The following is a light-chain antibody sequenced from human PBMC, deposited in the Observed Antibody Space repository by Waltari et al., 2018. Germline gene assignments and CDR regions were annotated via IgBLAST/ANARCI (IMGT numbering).Light chain of an antibody. CDR3: QHYLRLPVT. J-gene: IGKJ1*01. CDR1: QSVTRA. V-gene: IGKV3-20*01. Sequence: EIVLTQSPGTLSLAPGESATLSCRTSQSVTRALAWYQQKPGQAPRLLIYGASNRATGIPDRFSGSGSGTDLSLTISSLEPEEFAGYYCQHYLRLPVTFGQGTKVEVK. CDR2: GAS.